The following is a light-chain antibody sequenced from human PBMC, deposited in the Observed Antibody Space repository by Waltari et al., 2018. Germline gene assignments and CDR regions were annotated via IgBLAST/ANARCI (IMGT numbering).Light chain of an antibody. CDR3: MQGSHWPRT. Sequence: DVVMTQSPLSLPVTLGQPASISCRSSQSLVHTDGNTYLNWFQQRPGQPPRRLIYKISRRESGVPDRFSGSGSGTDFTLKISRVEAEDVGVYYCMQGSHWPRTFGQGTKVEIK. CDR2: KIS. J-gene: IGKJ2*01. V-gene: IGKV2-30*02. CDR1: QSLVHTDGNTY.